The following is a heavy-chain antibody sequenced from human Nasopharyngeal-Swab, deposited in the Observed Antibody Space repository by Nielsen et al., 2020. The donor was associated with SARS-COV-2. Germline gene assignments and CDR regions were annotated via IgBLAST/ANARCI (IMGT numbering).Heavy chain of an antibody. D-gene: IGHD2-2*01. CDR2: VPSDGSKG. V-gene: IGHV3-30-3*01. Sequence: GGSLRLSCAASGFTFRSSDMTWIRQAPGKGLEWVAVVPSDGSKGQYADSVEGRFTFYRDNSRNMVHLQMNSLRDEDTAVYYCVREGGTSGRAGYFDYWGRGTLVTVSS. J-gene: IGHJ4*02. CDR1: GFTFRSSD. CDR3: VREGGTSGRAGYFDY.